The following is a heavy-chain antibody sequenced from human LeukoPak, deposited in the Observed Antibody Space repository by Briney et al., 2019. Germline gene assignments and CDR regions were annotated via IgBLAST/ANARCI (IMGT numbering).Heavy chain of an antibody. CDR1: GGSISSYY. CDR3: ASGIAVAGTGAFDI. D-gene: IGHD6-19*01. Sequence: SETLSLTCTVSGGSISSYYWSWIRQPPGKGLEWIGYIYYSGSTNYNPSLKSRVTISVDTSENQFSLKLSSVTAADTAVYYCASGIAVAGTGAFDIWGQGTMVTVSS. V-gene: IGHV4-59*08. CDR2: IYYSGST. J-gene: IGHJ3*02.